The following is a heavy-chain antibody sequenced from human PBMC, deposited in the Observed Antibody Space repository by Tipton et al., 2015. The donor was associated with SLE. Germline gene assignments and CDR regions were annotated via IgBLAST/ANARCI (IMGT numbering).Heavy chain of an antibody. CDR3: ARGGYYDSSGYYQKYMDV. D-gene: IGHD3-22*01. CDR1: GGSFSGYY. J-gene: IGHJ6*03. V-gene: IGHV4-34*01. CDR2: INHSGST. Sequence: TLSLTCAVYGGSFSGYYCSWIRQPPGKGLEWIGEINHSGSTNYNPSLKSRVTISVDTSKNQLSLKLSSVTAADTAVYYCARGGYYDSSGYYQKYMDVWGKGTTVTVSS.